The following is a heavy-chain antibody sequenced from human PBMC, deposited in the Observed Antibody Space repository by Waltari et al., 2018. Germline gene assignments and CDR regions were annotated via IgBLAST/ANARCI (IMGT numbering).Heavy chain of an antibody. CDR1: GFTFSSYA. CDR3: AKDFKGFGVVVAATVFDY. CDR2: ISGSGGST. Sequence: EVQLLESGGGLVQPGGSLRLSCAASGFTFSSYAMSWVRQAPGNGLEWVSAISGSGGSTYYADSVKGRLTISRDNSKNTLYLQMNSLRAEDTAVYYCAKDFKGFGVVVAATVFDYWGQGTLVTVSS. D-gene: IGHD2-15*01. V-gene: IGHV3-23*01. J-gene: IGHJ4*02.